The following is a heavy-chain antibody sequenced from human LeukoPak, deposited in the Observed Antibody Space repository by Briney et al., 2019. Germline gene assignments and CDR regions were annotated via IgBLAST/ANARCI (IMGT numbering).Heavy chain of an antibody. V-gene: IGHV1-2*02. CDR3: ARDRYRRYYYGSGSYPDY. CDR2: INPNSGGT. CDR1: GYTFTGYY. D-gene: IGHD3-10*01. Sequence: GASVKVSCKASGYTFTGYYMHWVRQAPGQGLEWMGWINPNSGGTNYAQKFQGRVTMTRDTSISTAYMELSRLRSDDTAVYYCARDRYRRYYYGSGSYPDYWGQGTLVTVSS. J-gene: IGHJ4*02.